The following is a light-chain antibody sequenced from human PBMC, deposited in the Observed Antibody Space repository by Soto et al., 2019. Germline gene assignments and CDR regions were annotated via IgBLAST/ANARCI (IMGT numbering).Light chain of an antibody. J-gene: IGLJ1*01. CDR1: SCNIGGNS. CDR3: GSWDSSLSAYV. V-gene: IGLV1-51*01. Sequence: QSALTQPASLSGSPGQKVTISCSGSSCNIGGNSVSWYQQLPGTAPKLLIYDDNKRPSGIPDRFSGSKSGTSATLGITGFQTGDEADYYCGSWDSSLSAYVFGTGTKVIVL. CDR2: DDN.